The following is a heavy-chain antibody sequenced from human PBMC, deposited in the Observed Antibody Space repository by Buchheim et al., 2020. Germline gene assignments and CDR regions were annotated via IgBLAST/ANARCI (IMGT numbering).Heavy chain of an antibody. CDR2: LSGSGGST. J-gene: IGHJ4*02. CDR3: ARDSGSDSNGYNLFDY. V-gene: IGHV3-23*01. CDR1: GFTFSNYV. D-gene: IGHD5-24*01. Sequence: EVQLLESGGGLVQPGGSLRLSCAASGFTFSNYVMNWVRQAPGKGLEWVSSLSGSGGSTFYADSVKGRFTISRDNSENTLYLQINSLGAEDTAVYYCARDSGSDSNGYNLFDYWGQGTL.